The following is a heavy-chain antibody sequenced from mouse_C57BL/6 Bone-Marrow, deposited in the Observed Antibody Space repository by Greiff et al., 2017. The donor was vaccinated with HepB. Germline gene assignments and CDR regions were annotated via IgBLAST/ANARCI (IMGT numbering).Heavy chain of an antibody. CDR1: GYTFTSYW. CDR2: IHPNSGST. CDR3: ARDLYYYGSPRFDY. V-gene: IGHV1-64*01. Sequence: QVQLQHPGAELVKPGASVKLSCKASGYTFTSYWMHWVKQRPGQGLEWIGMIHPNSGSTNYNEKFKSKATLTVDKSSSTAYMQLSSLTSEDSAVYYCARDLYYYGSPRFDYWGQGTTLTVSS. J-gene: IGHJ2*01. D-gene: IGHD1-1*01.